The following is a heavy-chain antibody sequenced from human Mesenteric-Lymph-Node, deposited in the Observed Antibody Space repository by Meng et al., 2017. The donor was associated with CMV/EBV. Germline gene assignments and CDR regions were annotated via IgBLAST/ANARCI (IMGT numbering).Heavy chain of an antibody. CDR3: TTGSTSFLRNAFDI. CDR1: GFTFSASG. Sequence: LSLTCAASGFTFSASGMHWVRQASGKGLEWVGRIGNKGNNYATAYAASVQGRFNISRDDSTNTAYLQMNSLKTEDTAVYYCTTGSTSFLRNAFDIWGQGTMVTVSS. J-gene: IGHJ3*02. V-gene: IGHV3-73*01. D-gene: IGHD5-12*01. CDR2: IGNKGNNYAT.